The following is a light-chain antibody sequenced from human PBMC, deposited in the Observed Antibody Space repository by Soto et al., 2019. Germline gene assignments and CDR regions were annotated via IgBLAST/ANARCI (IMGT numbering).Light chain of an antibody. CDR2: DAS. J-gene: IGKJ3*01. V-gene: IGKV3-11*01. CDR3: QQRSNWPLFT. Sequence: EIVLTQSPATLSLSPGERATLSCRASQSLSSYLAWYQQKPGQAPRLLIYDASNRATGIPARFSGSGSGTDFTLTISSLEPEDFAVYYCQQRSNWPLFTFGPGT. CDR1: QSLSSY.